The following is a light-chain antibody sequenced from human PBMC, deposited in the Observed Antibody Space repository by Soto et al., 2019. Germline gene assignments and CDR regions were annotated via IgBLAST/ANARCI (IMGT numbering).Light chain of an antibody. CDR1: QSVSSNY. CDR2: GAS. V-gene: IGKV3-20*01. J-gene: IGKJ4*01. CDR3: QQYGRSSLT. Sequence: EIELTQSPGTLSLSPGERATLSCRASQSVSSNYLAWYQQKPGQAPRLLIYGASNKATGIPDRFSGSGSGTDFTLTISRLEPEDFAVYYCQQYGRSSLTFGGGTKVDI.